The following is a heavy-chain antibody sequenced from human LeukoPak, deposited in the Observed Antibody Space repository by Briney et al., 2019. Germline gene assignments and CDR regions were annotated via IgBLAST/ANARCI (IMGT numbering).Heavy chain of an antibody. J-gene: IGHJ3*02. CDR1: GGSISSSSYY. D-gene: IGHD6-19*01. CDR2: IYYSGST. CDR3: ARTTQTRSIAVAGTPPSPGDAFDI. Sequence: PSKTLSLTCTVSGGSISSSSYYWGWIRQPPGKGLEWIGSIYYSGSTYYNPSLKSRVTISVDTSKNQFSLKLSSVTAADTAVYYCARTTQTRSIAVAGTPPSPGDAFDIWGQGTMVTVSS. V-gene: IGHV4-39*01.